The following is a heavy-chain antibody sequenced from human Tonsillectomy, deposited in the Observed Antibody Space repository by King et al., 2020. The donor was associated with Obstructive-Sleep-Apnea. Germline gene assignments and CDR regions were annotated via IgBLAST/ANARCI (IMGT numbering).Heavy chain of an antibody. D-gene: IGHD3-10*01. V-gene: IGHV3-74*01. J-gene: IGHJ6*02. CDR3: ARDRVVRGYYYYYGMDV. CDR1: GFTFSSYW. CDR2: INSDGSST. Sequence: VQLVESGGALVQPGGSLRLSCAASGFTFSSYWMHWVRQAPGKGLVGFSHINSDGSSTSYAASGKGRFTISRDNAKNTLYLQMNSLRAEDTAVYFCARDRVVRGYYYYYGMDVWGQGTAVTVSS.